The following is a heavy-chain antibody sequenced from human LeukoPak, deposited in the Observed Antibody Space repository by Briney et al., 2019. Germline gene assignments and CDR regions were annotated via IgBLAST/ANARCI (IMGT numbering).Heavy chain of an antibody. CDR2: INAGNGNT. CDR1: GYTFTSYA. Sequence: ASVKVSCKASGYTFTSYAMHWVRQAPGQGLEWMGWINAGNGNTKYSQKFQGRVTITRDISASTAYMELSSLRSEDTAVYYCARDEYGSGSYYPNWFDPWGQGTLVTVSS. D-gene: IGHD3-10*01. CDR3: ARDEYGSGSYYPNWFDP. V-gene: IGHV1-3*01. J-gene: IGHJ5*02.